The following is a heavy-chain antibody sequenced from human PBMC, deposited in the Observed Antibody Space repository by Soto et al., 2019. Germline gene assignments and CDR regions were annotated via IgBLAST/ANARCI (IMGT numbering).Heavy chain of an antibody. J-gene: IGHJ3*01. CDR1: GFAFSSYA. CDR2: ISGNGGDT. V-gene: IGHV3-23*01. CDR3: GKERRGSGCFVCSC. Sequence: SGGSLRLSCAASGFAFSSYAMSWVRQAPGKGLAWVAAISGNGGDTSYADSVRGRFTISRDNSRDTMFLQMNSLGADDTAGYYCGKERRGSGCFVCSCWGQGIRVTV. D-gene: IGHD6-19*01.